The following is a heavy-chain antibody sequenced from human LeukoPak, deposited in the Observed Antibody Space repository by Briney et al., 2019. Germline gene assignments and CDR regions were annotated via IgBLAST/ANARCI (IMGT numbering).Heavy chain of an antibody. CDR1: GFTFSHYG. V-gene: IGHV3-30*04. D-gene: IGHD3-9*01. Sequence: GGSLRLSCEASGFTFSHYGIHWVRQTPGKGLEWVASISTDGVEKHYADSVKGRFTISRDNSKSTLYLQMNSLRAEDTALYYCAREGHYDILTGYSPVEYYFYYMDVWGKGTTVTVSS. CDR2: ISTDGVEK. CDR3: AREGHYDILTGYSPVEYYFYYMDV. J-gene: IGHJ6*03.